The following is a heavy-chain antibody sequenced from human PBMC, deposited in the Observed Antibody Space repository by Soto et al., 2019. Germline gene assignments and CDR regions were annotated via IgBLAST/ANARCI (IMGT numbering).Heavy chain of an antibody. CDR3: AKRRRAVGATGLFDY. CDR2: ISGSGGRT. V-gene: IGHV3-23*01. Sequence: GGSLRLSCAASGFPSSSYAMSWIRQAPGKGLGWVSAISGSGGRTYYADSVKGRFNISRDNSKNTLYLQMNSLRAEDTAVYYCAKRRRAVGATGLFDYWGQGTLVTVSS. D-gene: IGHD1-26*01. CDR1: GFPSSSYA. J-gene: IGHJ4*02.